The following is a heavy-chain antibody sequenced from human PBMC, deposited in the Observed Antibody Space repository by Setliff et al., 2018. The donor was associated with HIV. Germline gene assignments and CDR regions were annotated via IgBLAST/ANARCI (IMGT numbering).Heavy chain of an antibody. D-gene: IGHD1-26*01. CDR2: INTNSGDT. J-gene: IGHJ5*01. Sequence: ASVKVSCKTSGYTFTGYYMHWVRQAPGQGLEWMGWINTNSGDTKYAQKFQGRVTMTRDTSISTACMDLSILRSDDTAMYYCARGVGSSWFDSWGQGTLVTVSS. V-gene: IGHV1-2*02. CDR3: ARGVGSSWFDS. CDR1: GYTFTGYY.